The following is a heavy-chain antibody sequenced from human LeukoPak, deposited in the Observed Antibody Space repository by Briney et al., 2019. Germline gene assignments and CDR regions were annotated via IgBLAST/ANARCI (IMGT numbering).Heavy chain of an antibody. Sequence: GRSLRLSCAVSGFTFSSYGMHWVRQAPGKGLEWVAVIWSDGSNKYYADSVKGRFAISRDNSKNTLYLQMNTLRVEDTTVYYCARAPVAASYYFDYWGQGTLVTVSS. V-gene: IGHV3-33*01. J-gene: IGHJ4*02. CDR2: IWSDGSNK. CDR3: ARAPVAASYYFDY. D-gene: IGHD6-19*01. CDR1: GFTFSSYG.